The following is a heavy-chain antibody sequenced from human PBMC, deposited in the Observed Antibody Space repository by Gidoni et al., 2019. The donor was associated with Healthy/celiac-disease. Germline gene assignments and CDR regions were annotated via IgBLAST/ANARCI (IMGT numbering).Heavy chain of an antibody. CDR3: ARAPGEIAARRDAHNDFDY. V-gene: IGHV1-2*04. CDR1: GYTFTGYY. J-gene: IGHJ4*02. CDR2: INPNSGGT. D-gene: IGHD6-6*01. Sequence: QVQLVQSGAEVKKPGASVKVSCKASGYTFTGYYMHWVRQAPGQGLEWMGWINPNSGGTNYAQKFQGWVTMTRDTSISTAYMELSRLRSDDTAVYYCARAPGEIAARRDAHNDFDYWGQGTLVTVSS.